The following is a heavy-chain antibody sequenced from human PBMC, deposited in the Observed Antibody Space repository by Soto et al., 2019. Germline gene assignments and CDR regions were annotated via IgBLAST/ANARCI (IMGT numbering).Heavy chain of an antibody. J-gene: IGHJ3*02. V-gene: IGHV4-39*01. CDR2: IYYSGST. CDR1: GGSISSSSYY. D-gene: IGHD6-13*01. CDR3: AAYGGAIAAAGNSDDAFDI. Sequence: PSETLSLTGTVSGGSISSSSYYWGWIRQPPGKGLEWIGSIYYSGSTYYNPSLKSRVTISVDTSKNQFSLKLSSVTAADTAVYYCAAYGGAIAAAGNSDDAFDIWGQGTMVT.